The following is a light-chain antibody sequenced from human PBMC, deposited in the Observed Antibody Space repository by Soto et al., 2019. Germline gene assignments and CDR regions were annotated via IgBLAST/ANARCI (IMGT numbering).Light chain of an antibody. CDR2: EVS. J-gene: IGLJ3*02. CDR1: SSDVGGYNY. V-gene: IGLV2-8*01. CDR3: ISYAGSNNLV. Sequence: QSALTQPPSASGSPGQSVTISCTGTSSDVGGYNYVSWYQQNPGKAPKLMIYEVSKRPSGVPDRFSGSKSGNTASLSVSGLQAEDEADYYCISYAGSNNLVFGGGTQLTVL.